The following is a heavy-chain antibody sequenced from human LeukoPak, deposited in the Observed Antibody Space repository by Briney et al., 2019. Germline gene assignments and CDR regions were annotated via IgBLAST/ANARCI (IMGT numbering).Heavy chain of an antibody. CDR2: IYSGGST. Sequence: GGSLRLSCAASGFTVSSNYMSWVRQAPGKGLEWVSVIYSGGSTYYADSVKGRFTISRDNSKNTLYLQVNSLRAEDTAVYYCARDDDYYDSSGYYWGSVDYWGQGTLVTVSS. J-gene: IGHJ4*02. CDR1: GFTVSSNY. D-gene: IGHD3-22*01. CDR3: ARDDDYYDSSGYYWGSVDY. V-gene: IGHV3-66*01.